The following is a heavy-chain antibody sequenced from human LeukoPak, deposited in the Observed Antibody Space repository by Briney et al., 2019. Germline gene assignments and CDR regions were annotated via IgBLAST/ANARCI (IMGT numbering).Heavy chain of an antibody. CDR2: IWFDGSQE. D-gene: IGHD1-20*01. J-gene: IGHJ4*01. CDR3: ARDSSITGIQRAIDY. V-gene: IGHV3-33*01. CDR1: GFTLSSYA. Sequence: GGSLRLSCAASGFTLSSYAMHWVRQAPGEGLEWVALIWFDGSQEDYGDSVKGRFTIYRDNSNNTLHLQMSSLRAEDTAVYFCARDSSITGIQRAIDYWGHGTLVTVSS.